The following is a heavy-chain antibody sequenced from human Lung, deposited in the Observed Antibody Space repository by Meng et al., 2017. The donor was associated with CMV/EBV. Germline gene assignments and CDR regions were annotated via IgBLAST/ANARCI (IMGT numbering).Heavy chain of an antibody. D-gene: IGHD6-13*01. J-gene: IGHJ4*02. Sequence: SETLSLXCTVSGGSISSSSYDWGWIRQPPGKGLEWIGNIYSSGTTYYNPSLKSRVTISVDTSKNQISLRLTSVTAADTAVYYCSRLWGSSRSPLSDYWGQGTXVTVAS. CDR1: GGSISSSSYD. CDR3: SRLWGSSRSPLSDY. V-gene: IGHV4-39*01. CDR2: IYSSGTT.